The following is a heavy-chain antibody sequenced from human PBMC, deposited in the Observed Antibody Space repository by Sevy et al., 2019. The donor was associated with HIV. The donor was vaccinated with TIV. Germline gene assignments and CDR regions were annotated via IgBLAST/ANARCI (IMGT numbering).Heavy chain of an antibody. CDR3: ARDRSTDDAFDI. V-gene: IGHV3-30-3*01. CDR1: GFTFSSYA. CDR2: ISYDGSNK. J-gene: IGHJ3*02. Sequence: GGSLRLSCAASGFTFSSYAMHWVRQAPGKGLEWVAVISYDGSNKYYADSVKGRFTISRDNSKNTLYLQMNSLRAEDTAVYYCARDRSTDDAFDIWGQETMVTVSS. D-gene: IGHD2-2*01.